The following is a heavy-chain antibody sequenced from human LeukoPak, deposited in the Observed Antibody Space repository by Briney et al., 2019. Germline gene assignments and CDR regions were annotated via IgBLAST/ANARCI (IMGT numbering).Heavy chain of an antibody. CDR1: GFTFSSYG. Sequence: PGGSLRLSCAASGFTFSSYGMDWVRQAPGKGLEWVAVISYDGSNKYYADSVKGRFTISRDNSKNTLYLQMNSLRAEDTAVYYCAKDVHIVVVTDAFDIWGQGTMVTVSS. D-gene: IGHD2-21*02. CDR2: ISYDGSNK. CDR3: AKDVHIVVVTDAFDI. J-gene: IGHJ3*02. V-gene: IGHV3-30*18.